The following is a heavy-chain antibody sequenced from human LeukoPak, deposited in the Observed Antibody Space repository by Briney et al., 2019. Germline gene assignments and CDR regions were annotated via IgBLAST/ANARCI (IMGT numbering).Heavy chain of an antibody. D-gene: IGHD3-22*01. CDR3: AASITMIVVAPDETLDY. CDR1: VYTLNELS. CDR2: FDPEDGEA. J-gene: IGHJ4*02. Sequence: ASETVPHMLSVYTLNELSMLGVRQAPGNGREWMGGFDPEDGEALYAQKLQGRDTMTEDTSTETAYMGLSSLRSESTAVYYCAASITMIVVAPDETLDYWGQGTLVTVSS. V-gene: IGHV1-24*01.